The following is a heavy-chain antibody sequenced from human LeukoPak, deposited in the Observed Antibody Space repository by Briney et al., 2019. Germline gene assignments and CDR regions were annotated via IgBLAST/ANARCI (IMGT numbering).Heavy chain of an antibody. Sequence: PSETLSLTCTVSGGSISSYYWSWIRQPPGKGLEWIGYIYYSGSTNYNPSLKSRVTISVDTSKNQFSLKLSSVTAADTAVYCCAREAGYSYGYALDYWGQGTLVTVSS. J-gene: IGHJ4*02. CDR2: IYYSGST. CDR3: AREAGYSYGYALDY. V-gene: IGHV4-59*01. D-gene: IGHD5-18*01. CDR1: GGSISSYY.